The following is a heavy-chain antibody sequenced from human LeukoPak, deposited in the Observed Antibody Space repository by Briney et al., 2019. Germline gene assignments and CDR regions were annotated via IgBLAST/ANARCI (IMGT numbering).Heavy chain of an antibody. CDR2: IYSGGST. CDR3: ARGRRDPIYYYYGMDV. CDR1: GFTVSSNY. Sequence: PGGSLRLSCAASGFTVSSNYMSWVRQAPGKGLEWVSVIYSGGSTYYADSVKGRFTISRDNSKNTLYLQMSSLRAEDTAVYYCARGRRDPIYYYYGMDVWGQGTTVTVSS. J-gene: IGHJ6*02. V-gene: IGHV3-53*01.